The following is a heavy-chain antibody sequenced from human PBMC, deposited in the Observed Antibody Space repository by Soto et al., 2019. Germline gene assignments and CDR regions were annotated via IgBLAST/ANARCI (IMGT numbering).Heavy chain of an antibody. CDR3: ASPSTGDYYYFHGLDV. D-gene: IGHD3-9*01. Sequence: GESLKISCKGSGYSFSSYWISWVRQMPGKGLEWMGRIDPSDSYTDYSPSFQGHVTISADKSINTAYLQWSSLKASDTAMYYCASPSTGDYYYFHGLDVWGQGTTVIVSS. V-gene: IGHV5-10-1*01. CDR1: GYSFSSYW. J-gene: IGHJ6*02. CDR2: IDPSDSYT.